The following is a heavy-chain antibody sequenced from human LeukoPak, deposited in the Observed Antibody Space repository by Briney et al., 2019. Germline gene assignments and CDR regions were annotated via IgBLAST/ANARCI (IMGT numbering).Heavy chain of an antibody. D-gene: IGHD3-10*01. CDR2: IWYDGSNK. CDR3: ARERFRGVRVSDY. CDR1: GLIFSNYG. J-gene: IGHJ4*02. V-gene: IGHV3-33*01. Sequence: GGSLRLSCAAPGLIFSNYGMHWVRQAPGKGLEWVAVIWYDGSNKYYADSVKGRFSISRDNSKNTLYLQMDNLTAEDTAVYYCARERFRGVRVSDYWGQGTLVTVSS.